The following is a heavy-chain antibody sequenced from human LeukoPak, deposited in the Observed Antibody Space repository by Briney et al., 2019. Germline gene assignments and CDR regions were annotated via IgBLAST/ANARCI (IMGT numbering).Heavy chain of an antibody. CDR3: ARVRELAGTFNWFDP. V-gene: IGHV3-30-3*01. Sequence: GRSLRLSCAASGFTFSSYAMHWVRQAPGKGLEWVAVISYDGSNKYYADSVKGRFTISRDNSKNTLYLQMNSLRAEDTAVYYCARVRELAGTFNWFDPWGQGTLVTVSS. J-gene: IGHJ5*02. CDR1: GFTFSSYA. D-gene: IGHD6-19*01. CDR2: ISYDGSNK.